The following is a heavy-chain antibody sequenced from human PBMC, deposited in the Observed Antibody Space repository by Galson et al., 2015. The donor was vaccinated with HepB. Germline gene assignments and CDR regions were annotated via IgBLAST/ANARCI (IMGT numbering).Heavy chain of an antibody. D-gene: IGHD6-19*01. V-gene: IGHV6-1*01. Sequence: CAISGDSVSSNSAAWNWIRQSPSRGLEWLGRTYYRSKWYNDYAVSVKSRITINPDTSKNQFSLQLNSVTPEDTAVYYCARDRSSGWGNYYYYYMDVWGKGTTVTVSS. CDR2: TYYRSKWYN. CDR1: GDSVSSNSAA. J-gene: IGHJ6*03. CDR3: ARDRSSGWGNYYYYYMDV.